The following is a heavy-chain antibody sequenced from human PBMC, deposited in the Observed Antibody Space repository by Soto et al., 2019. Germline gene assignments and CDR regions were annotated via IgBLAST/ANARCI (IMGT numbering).Heavy chain of an antibody. D-gene: IGHD6-19*01. CDR1: GGSISSGDYY. J-gene: IGHJ4*02. Sequence: PSETLSLTCTVSGGSISSGDYYWSWIRQPPGKGLEWIGYIYYSGGTSYNPSLKSRVTISMDKSKNQFSLNLTSVTAADTAMYNCARDTGWGLGYWGQGTLVTVSS. V-gene: IGHV4-30-4*01. CDR2: IYYSGGT. CDR3: ARDTGWGLGY.